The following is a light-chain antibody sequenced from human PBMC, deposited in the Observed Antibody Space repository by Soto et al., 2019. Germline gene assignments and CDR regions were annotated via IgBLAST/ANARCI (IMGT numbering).Light chain of an antibody. V-gene: IGLV1-51*01. CDR1: SSNIGNNY. CDR3: GTWDSSLSAGV. Sequence: QAVVTQPPSVSAAPGQKVTISCSGSSSNIGNNYVSWYQQLPGTAPKLLIYDNNKRPSGIPDRFSGSKSGTSATLGITGLQTGDEADYYCGTWDSSLSAGVFGGGTNSPS. CDR2: DNN. J-gene: IGLJ3*02.